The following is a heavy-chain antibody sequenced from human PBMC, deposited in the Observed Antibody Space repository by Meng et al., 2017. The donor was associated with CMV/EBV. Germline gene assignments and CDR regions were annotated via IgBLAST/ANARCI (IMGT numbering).Heavy chain of an antibody. Sequence: SETLSLTCTVSGGSISSSSYYWGWIRQPPGKGLEWIGSIYYSGSTNYNPSLKSRVTISVDTSKNQFSLKLSSVTAADTAVYYCARAVAYYDFWSGYPWGMDVRGQGTTVTVSS. J-gene: IGHJ6*02. CDR2: IYYSGST. CDR1: GGSISSSSYY. V-gene: IGHV4-39*07. D-gene: IGHD3-3*01. CDR3: ARAVAYYDFWSGYPWGMDV.